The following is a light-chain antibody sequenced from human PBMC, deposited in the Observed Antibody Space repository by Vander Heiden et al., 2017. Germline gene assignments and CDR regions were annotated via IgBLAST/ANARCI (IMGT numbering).Light chain of an antibody. J-gene: IGLJ2*01. CDR3: AAWDDSLSVV. CDR1: SSNVGSNA. Sequence: QSVLTHPPSASGTPGQRVTISWSGSSSNVGSNAVYWYQHLPGTAPKLLIYRDFQRPSGVPDRFSASKSGTSASLAISGLRSEDEAHYYCAAWDDSLSVVFGGGTKLTVL. V-gene: IGLV1-47*01. CDR2: RDF.